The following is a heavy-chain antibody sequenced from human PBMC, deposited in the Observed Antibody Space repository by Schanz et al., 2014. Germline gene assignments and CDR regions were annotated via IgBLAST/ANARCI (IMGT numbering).Heavy chain of an antibody. D-gene: IGHD3-22*01. CDR1: RYTFNTYG. CDR2: VNPSVRGT. J-gene: IGHJ4*02. Sequence: VQLVQSGAEVKRPGASVKVSCEASRYTFNTYGLNWVRQAPGQGLEWMGIVNPSVRGTHFAREFQGRVTVTSDTSTSTVYMELSGLRSEDTAVYYCAGAFDSSGYYFDYWGQGTLVTVSS. V-gene: IGHV1-46*02. CDR3: AGAFDSSGYYFDY.